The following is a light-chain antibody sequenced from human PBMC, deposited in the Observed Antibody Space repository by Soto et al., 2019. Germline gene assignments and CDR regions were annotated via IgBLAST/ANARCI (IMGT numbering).Light chain of an antibody. CDR3: SSYTSASALGI. Sequence: QSALTQPASVSGSPGQSITISCTGTSSDVGGYKYVSWYQQHPGKAPKVMIYEVSNRPSGVSNRFTGSKSGNTASLTISGLQVEDEALYFCSSYTSASALGIFGGGTKVTVL. V-gene: IGLV2-14*01. J-gene: IGLJ2*01. CDR1: SSDVGGYKY. CDR2: EVS.